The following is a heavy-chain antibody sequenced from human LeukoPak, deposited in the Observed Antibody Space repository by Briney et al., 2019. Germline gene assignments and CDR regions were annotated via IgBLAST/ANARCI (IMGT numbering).Heavy chain of an antibody. CDR1: GYTFTSYG. V-gene: IGHV1-18*01. CDR3: ARFRDSSSPKINSVGTFDY. CDR2: ISAYNGNT. D-gene: IGHD6-13*01. Sequence: GESLKISCKGSGYTFTSYGISWVRQAPGQGLEWMGWISAYNGNTNYAQKLQGRVTMTTDTSTSTAYMELRSLRSDDTAVYYCARFRDSSSPKINSVGTFDYWGQGTLVTVSS. J-gene: IGHJ4*02.